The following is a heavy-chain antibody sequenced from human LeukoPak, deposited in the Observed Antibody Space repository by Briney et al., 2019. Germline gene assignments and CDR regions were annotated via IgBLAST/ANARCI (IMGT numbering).Heavy chain of an antibody. D-gene: IGHD6-13*01. CDR2: IYTSGST. J-gene: IGHJ4*02. CDR3: ARGRAAAHDFDY. V-gene: IGHV4-4*07. Sequence: SETLSLTCTVSGGSLSSNYWSWIRQPAGTGLEWIGRIYTSGSTNYNPSLKSRVTMSVDTSKNQFSLMRSAETAADTAVYYCARGRAAAHDFDYWGQGTLVTVSS. CDR1: GGSLSSNY.